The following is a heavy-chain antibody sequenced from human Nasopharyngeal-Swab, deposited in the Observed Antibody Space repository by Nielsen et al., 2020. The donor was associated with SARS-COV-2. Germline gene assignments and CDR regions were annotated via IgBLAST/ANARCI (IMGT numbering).Heavy chain of an antibody. CDR2: IYTGGST. Sequence: GESLKISCAASGFTVSSNYMNWVRQAPGKGLEWVSVIYTGGSTYYADSVKGRFTISRDNSKNTLYLQMNSLRAEDTAVYYCAREGTTYYYDSSGYYSEYYFDYWGQGTLVTVSS. D-gene: IGHD3-22*01. CDR1: GFTVSSNY. J-gene: IGHJ4*02. V-gene: IGHV3-66*01. CDR3: AREGTTYYYDSSGYYSEYYFDY.